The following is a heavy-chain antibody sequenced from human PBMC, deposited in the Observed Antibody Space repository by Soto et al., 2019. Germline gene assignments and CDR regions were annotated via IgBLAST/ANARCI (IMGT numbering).Heavy chain of an antibody. CDR3: AREHLSSGWYWDWFDP. V-gene: IGHV1-69*13. J-gene: IGHJ5*02. CDR1: GGTFSSYA. CDR2: IIPIFGTA. Sequence: SVKVSCKASGGTFSSYAISWVRQAPGQGLEWMGGIIPIFGTANYAQKFQGRVTITADESTSTAYMELSSLRSEDTAVYYCAREHLSSGWYWDWFDPWGQGTLVTVSS. D-gene: IGHD6-19*01.